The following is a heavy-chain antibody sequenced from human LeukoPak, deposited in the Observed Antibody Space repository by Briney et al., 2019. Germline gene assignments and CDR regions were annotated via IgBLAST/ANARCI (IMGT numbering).Heavy chain of an antibody. J-gene: IGHJ4*02. CDR3: ARVGRGSNDY. Sequence: GGSLRLSCAASGFTFSSYSMNWVRQARGKGLEWVSSISSSSSYIYYADSVKGRFTLSRDNAKHSLYLQMNSLRAEHTAVYYCARVGRGSNDYWGQGTLVTVSS. CDR2: ISSSSSYI. D-gene: IGHD3-10*01. V-gene: IGHV3-21*01. CDR1: GFTFSSYS.